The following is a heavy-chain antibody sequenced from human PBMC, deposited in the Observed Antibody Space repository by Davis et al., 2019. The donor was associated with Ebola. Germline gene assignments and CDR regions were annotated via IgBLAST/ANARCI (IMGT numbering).Heavy chain of an antibody. CDR2: IYYSGST. D-gene: IGHD4-23*01. CDR1: GGSISSYY. Sequence: PGGSLRLSCTVSGGSISSYYWSWIRQPPGKGLEWIGYIYYSGSTNYNPSLKSRVTISVDTSKNQFSLKLSSVTAADTAVYYCARLRPRYGGNSQYFDYWGQGTLVTVSS. J-gene: IGHJ4*02. V-gene: IGHV4-59*08. CDR3: ARLRPRYGGNSQYFDY.